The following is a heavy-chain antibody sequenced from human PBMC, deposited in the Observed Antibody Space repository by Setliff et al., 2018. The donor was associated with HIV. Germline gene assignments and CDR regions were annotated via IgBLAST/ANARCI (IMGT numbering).Heavy chain of an antibody. J-gene: IGHJ4*02. CDR2: IRYDGSNK. V-gene: IGHV3-30*02. CDR1: GFIFSSYG. Sequence: GESLKISCAASGFIFSSYGMHWVRQAPGKGLEWVAFIRYDGSNKYYADSVKGRFTISRDNSKNTLYLQMNSLRAEDTAVYYCAGYHRGWGQGTLVTVSS. D-gene: IGHD2-2*01. CDR3: AGYHRG.